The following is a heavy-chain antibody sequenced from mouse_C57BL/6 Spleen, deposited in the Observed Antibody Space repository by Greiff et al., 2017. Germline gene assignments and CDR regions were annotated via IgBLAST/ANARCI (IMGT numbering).Heavy chain of an antibody. J-gene: IGHJ2*01. CDR1: GYTFTSYW. V-gene: IGHV1-7*01. CDR3: ARSFGYYFDY. Sequence: QVQLQQSGAELAKPGASVKLSCKASGYTFTSYWMHWVKQRPGQGLEWIGYINPSSGYTKYNQKFKDTATLTADKSSSTAYMQLSSLTYEDSAVYYCARSFGYYFDYWGQGTTLTVSS. CDR2: INPSSGYT.